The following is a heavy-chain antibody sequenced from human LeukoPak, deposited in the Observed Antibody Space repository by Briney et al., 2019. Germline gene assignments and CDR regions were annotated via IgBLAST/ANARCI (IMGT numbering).Heavy chain of an antibody. D-gene: IGHD3-10*01. J-gene: IGHJ4*02. CDR1: GYTFTSYD. CDR3: ARKGARRYYYGSGSYYNGRFDY. V-gene: IGHV1-8*01. Sequence: GASVKVSCKASGYTFTSYDINWVRQATGQGLEWMGWMNPNSGNTGYAQKFQGRVTMTRNTSISTAYMELSSVTAADTAVYYCARKGARRYYYGSGSYYNGRFDYWGQGTLVTVSS. CDR2: MNPNSGNT.